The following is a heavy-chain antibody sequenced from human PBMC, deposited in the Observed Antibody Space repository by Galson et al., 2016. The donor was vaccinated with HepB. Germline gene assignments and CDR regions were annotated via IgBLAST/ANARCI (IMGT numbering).Heavy chain of an antibody. D-gene: IGHD3-22*01. V-gene: IGHV3-7*01. J-gene: IGHJ2*01. Sequence: SLRLSCAASGFTFSDCWMAWVRQTPGKGLEWVVSINQDGSERSYVDSVKGRFTVSRDNARNSVYLQMNSLRAEDTAVYYCARAESYYDSSGWSTNWYFDLWGRGTLVTVSS. CDR1: GFTFSDCW. CDR3: ARAESYYDSSGWSTNWYFDL. CDR2: INQDGSER.